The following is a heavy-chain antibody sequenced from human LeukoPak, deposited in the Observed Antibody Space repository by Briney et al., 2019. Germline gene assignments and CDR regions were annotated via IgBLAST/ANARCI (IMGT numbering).Heavy chain of an antibody. D-gene: IGHD2-15*01. CDR3: ARDKRGYCSGGSCYSRSGSNLYNWFDP. Sequence: GSLRLSCAASGFTFSSYSMNWVRQPPGKGLEWIGEINHSGSTNYNPSLKSRVTISVDTSKNQFSLKLSSVTAADTAVYYCARDKRGYCSGGSCYSRSGSNLYNWFDPWGQGTLVTVSS. CDR1: GFTFSSYS. CDR2: INHSGST. V-gene: IGHV4-34*01. J-gene: IGHJ5*02.